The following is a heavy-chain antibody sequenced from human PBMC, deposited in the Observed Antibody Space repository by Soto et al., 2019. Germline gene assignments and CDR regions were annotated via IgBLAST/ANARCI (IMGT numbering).Heavy chain of an antibody. Sequence: QVQLQESGPGLVKPSQTLSLTCTVSGGSISSGGYYWSWIRQHPGKVLEWIGSIYYSGSTYYNPSLKSRDTIAVDTSKNQFSRKLRSVTAADAAVYYCARVADYGDYHSYYLDYWGQGTLVTVSS. V-gene: IGHV4-31*03. CDR2: IYYSGST. D-gene: IGHD4-17*01. CDR3: ARVADYGDYHSYYLDY. CDR1: GGSISSGGYY. J-gene: IGHJ4*02.